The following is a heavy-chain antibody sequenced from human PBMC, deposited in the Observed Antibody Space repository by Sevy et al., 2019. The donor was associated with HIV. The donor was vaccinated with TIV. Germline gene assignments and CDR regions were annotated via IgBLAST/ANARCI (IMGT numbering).Heavy chain of an antibody. CDR2: IYYSGST. D-gene: IGHD3-16*01. CDR3: ARTAGESYGMDV. Sequence: SETLSLTCTVSGGSISSGGYYWSWIRQHPGKGLEWIGYIYYSGSTYYNPSLKSRVTISVDTSKNQFSLKLSSVTAADTAVYYCARTAGESYGMDVWGQGTTVTVSS. V-gene: IGHV4-31*03. J-gene: IGHJ6*02. CDR1: GGSISSGGYY.